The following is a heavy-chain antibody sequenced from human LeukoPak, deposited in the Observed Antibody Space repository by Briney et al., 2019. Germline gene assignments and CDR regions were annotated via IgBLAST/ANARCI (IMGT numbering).Heavy chain of an antibody. CDR1: GYTFTGYY. Sequence: ASVKVSCKASGYTFTGYYMHWVRQAPGQGLEWMGWINPNSGGTNYAQKFQGRVTMTRDTSISTAYMELSKLRSDDTAVYYCARVPHGSGRTTFSLDYWGQGTLVTVSS. CDR3: ARVPHGSGRTTFSLDY. V-gene: IGHV1-2*02. J-gene: IGHJ4*02. CDR2: INPNSGGT. D-gene: IGHD3-10*01.